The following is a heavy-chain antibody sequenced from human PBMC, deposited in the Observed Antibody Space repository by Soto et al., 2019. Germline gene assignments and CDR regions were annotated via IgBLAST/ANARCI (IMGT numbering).Heavy chain of an antibody. CDR2: IYYSGST. V-gene: IGHV4-59*08. J-gene: IGHJ4*02. D-gene: IGHD2-15*01. CDR3: ARRWGSAADY. Sequence: QVQLQESGPGLVKPSETLSLTCTVSGGSISSYYWSWIRQPPGKGLEWIGYIYYSGSTNYNPSLXGXAXIXXDTSKRQFSLKLSSVTAADTAVYYCARRWGSAADYWGQGTLVTVSS. CDR1: GGSISSYY.